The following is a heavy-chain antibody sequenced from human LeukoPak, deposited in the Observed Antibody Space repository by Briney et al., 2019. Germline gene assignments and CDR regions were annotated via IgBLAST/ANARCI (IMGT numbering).Heavy chain of an antibody. CDR3: ARRDSGAYYYRWDFDY. CDR1: GYTFTGYY. CDR2: INPNSGGT. Sequence: ASVKVSCKASGYTFTGYYMHWVRQAPGQGLEWMGWINPNSGGTNYAQKFQGRVTMTRDTSISTAYMELSRLRSDDTAVYYCARRDSGAYYYRWDFDYWGQGTLVTVSS. D-gene: IGHD3-22*01. J-gene: IGHJ4*02. V-gene: IGHV1-2*02.